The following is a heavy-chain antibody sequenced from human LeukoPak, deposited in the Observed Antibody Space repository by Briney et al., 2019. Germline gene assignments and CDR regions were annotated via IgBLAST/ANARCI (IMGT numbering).Heavy chain of an antibody. D-gene: IGHD5-18*01. CDR3: ARTVNTAFAYYYYYMDV. V-gene: IGHV4-59*01. CDR2: IYYSGST. Sequence: SETLALTCTVSGGSISSYYWSWIRQPPGKGLEWIGYIYYSGSTNYNPSLRSRVTISVDTSKNQFSLKLSSVTAADTAVYYCARTVNTAFAYYYYYMDVWGKGTTVTVSS. CDR1: GGSISSYY. J-gene: IGHJ6*03.